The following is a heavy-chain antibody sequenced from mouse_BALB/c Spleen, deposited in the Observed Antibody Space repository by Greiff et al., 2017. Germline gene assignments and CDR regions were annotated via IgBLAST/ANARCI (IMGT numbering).Heavy chain of an antibody. Sequence: QVHVKQSGAELARPGASVKMSCKASGYTFTSYTMHWVKQRPGQGLEWIGYINPSSGYTNYNQKFKDKATLTADKSSSTAYMQLSSLTSEDSAVYFCARGENYYGSSSFDYWGQGTTLTVSS. CDR2: INPSSGYT. J-gene: IGHJ2*01. CDR3: ARGENYYGSSSFDY. CDR1: GYTFTSYT. V-gene: IGHV1-4*01. D-gene: IGHD1-1*01.